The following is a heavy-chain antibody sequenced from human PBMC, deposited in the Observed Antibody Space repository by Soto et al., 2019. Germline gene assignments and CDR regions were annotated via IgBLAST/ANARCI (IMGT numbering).Heavy chain of an antibody. CDR1: GFTVSSNY. J-gene: IGHJ6*03. CDR3: ASPGSYYYYYMDV. V-gene: IGHV3-66*01. D-gene: IGHD3-10*01. Sequence: GGSLRLSCAASGFTVSSNYMSWVRQAPGKGLEWVSVIYSGGSTYYADSVKGRFTISRDNSKNTLYLQMNSLRAEDTAVYYCASPGSYYYYYMDVWGKGTTVTVSS. CDR2: IYSGGST.